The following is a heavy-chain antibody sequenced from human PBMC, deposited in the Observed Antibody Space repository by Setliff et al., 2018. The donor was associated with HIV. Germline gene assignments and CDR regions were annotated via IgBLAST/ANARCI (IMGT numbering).Heavy chain of an antibody. V-gene: IGHV4-39*01. CDR2: IYYSGST. J-gene: IGHJ5*02. D-gene: IGHD3-22*01. Sequence: TLSLTCTVSGGSISNSRYYWSWIRQPPGKGLEWIGSIYYSGSTYYNPSLKSRVTISIDTSKNQFSLNLTSVTAADTAVYYCASRVYYYDSNNFLREEGFDPWGQG. CDR1: GGSISNSRYY. CDR3: ASRVYYYDSNNFLREEGFDP.